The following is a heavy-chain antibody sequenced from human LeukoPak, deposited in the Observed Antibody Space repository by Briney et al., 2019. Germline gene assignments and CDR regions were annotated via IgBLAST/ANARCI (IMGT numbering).Heavy chain of an antibody. V-gene: IGHV3-74*03. J-gene: IGHJ4*02. CDR1: GFPFSGFW. D-gene: IGHD3-10*01. CDR3: VRSPNYKGYLDY. CDR2: ININDGTT. Sequence: PGGSLRLSCAASGFPFSGFWMHWVRQSPGTGLVWVSGININDGTTMYADSVKGRFTISRDNAKNSLYLQMNSLRAEDTAVYYCVRSPNYKGYLDYWGQGTLVTVSS.